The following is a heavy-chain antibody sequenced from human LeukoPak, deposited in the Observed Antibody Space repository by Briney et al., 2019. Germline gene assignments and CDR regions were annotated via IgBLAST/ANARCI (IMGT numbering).Heavy chain of an antibody. CDR1: GFTFSSYG. Sequence: TGGSLRLSCAASGFTFSSYGMHWVRQAPGKGLEWVAFIRYDGSNKYYADSVKGRFTISRDNSENTLYLQMNSLRAEDTAVYYCAKDLNYYGSGSYYFDYWGQGTLVTVSS. J-gene: IGHJ4*02. D-gene: IGHD3-10*01. CDR2: IRYDGSNK. CDR3: AKDLNYYGSGSYYFDY. V-gene: IGHV3-30*02.